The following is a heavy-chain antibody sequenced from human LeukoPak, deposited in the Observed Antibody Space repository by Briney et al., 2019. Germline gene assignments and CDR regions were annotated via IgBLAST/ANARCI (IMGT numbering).Heavy chain of an antibody. J-gene: IGHJ4*02. Sequence: SETLSLTCAVYGGSFSGYYWSWTRQPPGKGLEWIGEINHSGSTDYNPSLKSRVTISVDTSKNQFSLKLSSVTAADTAVYYCARGGIVVVVAATPYYFDYWGQGTLVTVSS. CDR3: ARGGIVVVVAATPYYFDY. D-gene: IGHD2-15*01. CDR2: INHSGST. V-gene: IGHV4-34*01. CDR1: GGSFSGYY.